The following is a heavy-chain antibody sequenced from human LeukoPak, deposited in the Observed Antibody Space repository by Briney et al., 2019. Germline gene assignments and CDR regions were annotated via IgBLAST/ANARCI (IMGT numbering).Heavy chain of an antibody. V-gene: IGHV1-3*01. CDR1: GYTFTSYA. CDR2: ISAGNGNT. D-gene: IGHD1-26*01. Sequence: ASVKVSCKASGYTFTSYAIHWVRQAPGQRLEWMGWISAGNGNTKYSQNFQGRVTFISNTSTTTAFMELSSLRSEDAAVYYCARDSGSGSNDYWGQGTLVTVSS. CDR3: ARDSGSGSNDY. J-gene: IGHJ4*02.